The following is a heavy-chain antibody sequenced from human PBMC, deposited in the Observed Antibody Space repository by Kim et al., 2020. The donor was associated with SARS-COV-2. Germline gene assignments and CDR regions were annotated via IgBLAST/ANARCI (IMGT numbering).Heavy chain of an antibody. CDR3: ARGTGERGFDY. V-gene: IGHV7-4-1*02. D-gene: IGHD7-27*01. Sequence: QTYAQDFTGRFVCSLDTSVSPAYLQISSLKAEDTAVYYCARGTGERGFDYWGQGTLVTVSS. J-gene: IGHJ4*02. CDR2: Q.